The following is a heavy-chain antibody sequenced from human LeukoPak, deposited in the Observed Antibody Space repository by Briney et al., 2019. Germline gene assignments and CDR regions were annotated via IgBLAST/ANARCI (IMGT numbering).Heavy chain of an antibody. CDR2: IYYSGST. Sequence: SETLSLTCTVSGGSVSSGSYYWSWIRQPPGKGLEWIGCIYYSGSTNYNSSLKSRVTISVDTSKNQFSLKLSSVTAADTAVYYCARGDLSGGYNFPDAFDIWGQGTMVTVSS. J-gene: IGHJ3*02. D-gene: IGHD5-24*01. CDR1: GGSVSSGSYY. CDR3: ARGDLSGGYNFPDAFDI. V-gene: IGHV4-61*01.